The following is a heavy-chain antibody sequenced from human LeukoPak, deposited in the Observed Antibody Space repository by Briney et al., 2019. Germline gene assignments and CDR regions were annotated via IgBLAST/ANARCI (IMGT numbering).Heavy chain of an antibody. CDR1: GFTFSSYS. D-gene: IGHD6-13*01. J-gene: IGHJ4*02. V-gene: IGHV3-21*01. Sequence: GGSLRLSYAASGFTFSSYSMNWVRQAPGKGLEWVSSISSSSSYIYYADSVKGRFTISRDNAKNSLYLQMNSLRAEDTAVYYCARDPAAAGSADYWGQGTLVTVSS. CDR2: ISSSSSYI. CDR3: ARDPAAAGSADY.